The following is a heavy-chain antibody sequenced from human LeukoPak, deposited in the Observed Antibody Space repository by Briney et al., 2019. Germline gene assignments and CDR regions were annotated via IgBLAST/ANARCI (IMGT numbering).Heavy chain of an antibody. J-gene: IGHJ4*02. Sequence: SEALSLTCTVSGGSISSYYWSWIRQPPGRGLEWIGNIYYSGSTNCNPSLKSRVTISVDTSKNQFSLKLSSVTAADTAVYYCARLMYYYDSSGSGYYFDYWGQGTLVTVSS. D-gene: IGHD3-22*01. CDR3: ARLMYYYDSSGSGYYFDY. CDR2: IYYSGST. V-gene: IGHV4-59*08. CDR1: GGSISSYY.